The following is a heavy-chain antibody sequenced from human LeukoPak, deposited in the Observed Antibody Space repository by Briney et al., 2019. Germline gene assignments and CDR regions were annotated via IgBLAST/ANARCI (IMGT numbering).Heavy chain of an antibody. CDR1: GGSFSGYY. CDR2: INHSGST. V-gene: IGHV4-34*01. J-gene: IGHJ4*02. CDR3: ARRRTLRRKVVAATRDVLDY. D-gene: IGHD2-15*01. Sequence: SETLSLTCAVYGGSFSGYYWSWIRQPPGKGLEWIGEINHSGSTNYNPSLKSRVTISVDTSKNQFSLKLSSVTAADTAVYYCARRRTLRRKVVAATRDVLDYWGQGTLVTVSS.